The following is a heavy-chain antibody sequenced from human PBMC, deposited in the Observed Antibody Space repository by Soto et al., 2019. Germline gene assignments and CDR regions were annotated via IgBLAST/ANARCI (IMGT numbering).Heavy chain of an antibody. CDR3: ASKLTFGSSSDY. Sequence: PGGSLRLSCAASGVTFSNYAMSWVRQAPGKGLEWVSTIAGSGAPTYYADSVKGRFTISRDNSKNTLYLQLNTLRAEDTAVYFCASKLTFGSSSDYWGQGTLVPFSS. CDR2: IAGSGAPT. D-gene: IGHD3-10*01. CDR1: GVTFSNYA. J-gene: IGHJ4*02. V-gene: IGHV3-23*01.